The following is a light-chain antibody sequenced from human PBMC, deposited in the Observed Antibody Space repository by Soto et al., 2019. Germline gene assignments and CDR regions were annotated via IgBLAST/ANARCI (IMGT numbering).Light chain of an antibody. CDR2: LEGSGSY. J-gene: IGLJ3*02. Sequence: QSVLTQSSSASASLGSSVKLTCTLSSGHSTYIIAWHQHQPGKAPRYLMKLEGSGSYNKGSGVPDRFSGSSSGADRYLTISNLRFEDEADYYCETWDSNSWVFGGGTKVTVL. CDR3: ETWDSNSWV. V-gene: IGLV4-60*02. CDR1: SGHSTYI.